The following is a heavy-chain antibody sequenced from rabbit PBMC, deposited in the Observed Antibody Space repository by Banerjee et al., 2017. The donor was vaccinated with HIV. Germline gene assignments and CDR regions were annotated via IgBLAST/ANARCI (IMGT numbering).Heavy chain of an antibody. Sequence: QEQLEESGGDLVKPEGSLTLTCTASGFSFSNKYVMCWVRQAPGKGLEWIACINTSSGNTVYATWAKGRFTTSKTSSTTVTLQMTSLTAADTATYFCVRESEWLGWGLWGQGTLVTVS. D-gene: IGHD4-1*01. CDR3: VRESEWLGWGL. CDR1: GFSFSNKYV. J-gene: IGHJ3*01. V-gene: IGHV1S45*01. CDR2: INTSSGNT.